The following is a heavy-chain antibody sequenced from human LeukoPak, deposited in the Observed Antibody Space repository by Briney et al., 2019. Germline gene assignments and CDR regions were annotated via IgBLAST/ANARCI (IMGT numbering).Heavy chain of an antibody. CDR1: GYTFTSYD. D-gene: IGHD6-6*01. CDR2: MNPNSGNT. CDR3: ARQPHSSSPSYFDY. V-gene: IGHV1-8*01. J-gene: IGHJ4*02. Sequence: ASVKVSCKASGYTFTSYDINWVRQATGQGLEWMGWMNPNSGNTGYAQKFQGRVTMTRNTSISTAYMELSSLRSEDTAVYYCARQPHSSSPSYFDYWGQGTLVTVSS.